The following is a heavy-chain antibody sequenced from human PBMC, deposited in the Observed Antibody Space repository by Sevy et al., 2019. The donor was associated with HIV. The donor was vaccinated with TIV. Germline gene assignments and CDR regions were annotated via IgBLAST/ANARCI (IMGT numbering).Heavy chain of an antibody. CDR3: SRWKAAQSIFDY. J-gene: IGHJ4*02. D-gene: IGHD6-13*01. CDR1: GFTFGDYC. CDR2: LKSDVYGGTV. V-gene: IGHV3-49*04. Sequence: GGYLRLSCTASGFTFGDYCMSWVRQAPGKGLEWLAFLKSDVYGGTVDHAASVRGRFVISRDDSKTIAYLQMNDLKTEELDVYYCSRWKAAQSIFDYWGQGALVTVSS.